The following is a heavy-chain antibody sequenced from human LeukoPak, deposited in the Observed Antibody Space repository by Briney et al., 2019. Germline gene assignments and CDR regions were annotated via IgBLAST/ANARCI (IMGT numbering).Heavy chain of an antibody. CDR1: GFTFGDYA. J-gene: IGHJ4*02. V-gene: IGHV3-49*04. Sequence: GGYLGLSCTASGFTFGDYAMTWVRQAPGKGLEWVGFIRSKAYGGTTEYAASVKGRFTISRDDSKSIAYLQMNSLRTEDTAVYYCTGARTGSGYKYYFDYWGQGTLVTVSS. D-gene: IGHD5-12*01. CDR2: IRSKAYGGTT. CDR3: TGARTGSGYKYYFDY.